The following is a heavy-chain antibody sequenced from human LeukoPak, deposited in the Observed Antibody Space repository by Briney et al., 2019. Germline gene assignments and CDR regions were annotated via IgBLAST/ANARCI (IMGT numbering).Heavy chain of an antibody. CDR3: ARFYFGVDV. V-gene: IGHV3-21*01. CDR2: ISSSSNYI. J-gene: IGHJ6*02. CDR1: GLTFSRYS. Sequence: GGSLRLSCAASGLTFSRYSMNWVRQAPGEGLEWVSCISSSSNYIYYADSVKGRFTISRDNAKNSLYLQMNSLRAEDTAVYYCARFYFGVDVWGQGTTVTVSS.